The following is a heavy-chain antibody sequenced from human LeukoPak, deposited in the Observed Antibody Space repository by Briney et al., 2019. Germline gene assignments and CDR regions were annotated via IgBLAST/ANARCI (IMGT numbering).Heavy chain of an antibody. J-gene: IGHJ5*02. CDR1: GGSISDYY. Sequence: SETLSLTCTVSGGSISDYYWTWIRQPPEKGLEWVGYIHSIGGTNYNPALKSRVTISVDTSKNQFSLKLSSVTAADTAFYYCARGHDYSYSGRQSWFDPWGQGTLVTVSS. CDR3: ARGHDYSYSGRQSWFDP. D-gene: IGHD3-10*01. V-gene: IGHV4-59*01. CDR2: IHSIGGT.